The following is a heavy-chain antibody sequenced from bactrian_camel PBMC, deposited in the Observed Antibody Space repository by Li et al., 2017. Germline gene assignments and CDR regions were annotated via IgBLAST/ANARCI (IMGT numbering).Heavy chain of an antibody. V-gene: IGHV3-2*01. CDR1: GFPFSTYS. Sequence: QLVESGGGLVRPGGSLRLSCAASGFPFSTYSLTWVRQAAGKGLEWVARISGDGTNAWYTDPVKGRFTISRDNAENTVALQMNSLKAEDTALYYCATRNFVAYMYWGQGTQVTVS. J-gene: IGHJ4*01. CDR2: ISGDGTNA. D-gene: IGHD8*01. CDR3: ATRNFVAYMY.